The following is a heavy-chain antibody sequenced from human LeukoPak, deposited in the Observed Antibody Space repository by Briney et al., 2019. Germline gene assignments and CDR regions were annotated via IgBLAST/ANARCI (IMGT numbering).Heavy chain of an antibody. V-gene: IGHV3-7*02. D-gene: IGHD6-19*01. CDR2: IKRDGSEK. CDR3: AGGPGW. Sequence: GGALRLSCAASGFTFSSCWMSWVRQAPGKGLECVANIKRDGSEKYYVDSVKGRFTISRDNVKNSLYLQMNSLRAEDTAVYYCAGGPGWWGQGNLVTVSS. CDR1: GFTFSSCW. J-gene: IGHJ4*02.